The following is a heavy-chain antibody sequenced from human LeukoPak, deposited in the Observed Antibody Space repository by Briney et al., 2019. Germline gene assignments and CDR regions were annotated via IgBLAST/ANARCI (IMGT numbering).Heavy chain of an antibody. CDR1: GFTVSSNY. V-gene: IGHV3-66*01. J-gene: IGHJ6*03. Sequence: PGGSLRLSCAASGFTVSSNYMSWVRQAPGKGLEWVSVIYSGGSTYYADSVKGRFTISRDNSKNTLYLQMNSLRAEDTAVYYCARGGSGWFPYYYYYMDVWGKGTTVTVSS. D-gene: IGHD6-19*01. CDR2: IYSGGST. CDR3: ARGGSGWFPYYYYYMDV.